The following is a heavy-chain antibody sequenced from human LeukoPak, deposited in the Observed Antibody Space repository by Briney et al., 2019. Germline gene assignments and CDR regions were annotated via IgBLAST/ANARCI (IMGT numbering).Heavy chain of an antibody. CDR1: GYTFTSYG. D-gene: IGHD5-12*01. J-gene: IGHJ4*02. V-gene: IGHV1-18*01. CDR2: ISTQYGNT. Sequence: ASVKVSCKASGYTFTSYGISWVRQAPGQGLEWMGWISTQYGNTNYAPKLQGRVTMTTDTSTSTAYMELRSLRSDDTAVFYCAREQMGDYDYAFDYWGQGTLVTVSS. CDR3: AREQMGDYDYAFDY.